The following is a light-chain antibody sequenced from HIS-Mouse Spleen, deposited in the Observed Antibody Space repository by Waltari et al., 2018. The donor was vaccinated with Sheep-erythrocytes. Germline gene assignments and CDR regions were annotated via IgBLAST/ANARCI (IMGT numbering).Light chain of an antibody. J-gene: IGLJ3*02. CDR1: NIGSKS. Sequence: SYVLTQPPSVSVAPGQTARITCWGNNIGSKSVHLYQQKPGQAPVLVVYDDSDRPSGIPERFSGSNSGNTATLTISRVEAGDEADYYCQVWDSSSDHPVFGGGTKLTVL. CDR2: DDS. V-gene: IGLV3-21*02. CDR3: QVWDSSSDHPV.